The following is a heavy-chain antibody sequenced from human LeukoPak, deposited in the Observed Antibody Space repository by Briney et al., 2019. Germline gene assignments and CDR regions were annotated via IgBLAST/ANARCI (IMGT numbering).Heavy chain of an antibody. CDR3: ARLENCSGGSCSDAFDI. CDR1: GGTFSSYA. Sequence: SVKVSCKASGGTFSSYAISWVRQAPGQGLEWMGRIIPILGIANYAQKFQGRVTITADKSTSTAYMELSSLRSEDTAVYYCARLENCSGGSCSDAFDIWGQGTMVTVSS. V-gene: IGHV1-69*04. CDR2: IIPILGIA. D-gene: IGHD2-15*01. J-gene: IGHJ3*02.